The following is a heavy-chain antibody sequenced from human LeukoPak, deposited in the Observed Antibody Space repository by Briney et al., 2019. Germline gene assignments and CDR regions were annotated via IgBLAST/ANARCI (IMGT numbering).Heavy chain of an antibody. CDR2: VSHSGANT. D-gene: IGHD3-10*01. CDR3: AKDIRASGSYGWFDP. V-gene: IGHV3-23*01. CDR1: GFTFSSYS. Sequence: GGSLRLSCAASGFTFSSYSMGWVRQAPGKGLEWVANVSHSGANTYYADSVRGRFTISRDNSKNTLYLQVNSLRAEDTAVYYCAKDIRASGSYGWFDPWGQGTLVTVSS. J-gene: IGHJ5*02.